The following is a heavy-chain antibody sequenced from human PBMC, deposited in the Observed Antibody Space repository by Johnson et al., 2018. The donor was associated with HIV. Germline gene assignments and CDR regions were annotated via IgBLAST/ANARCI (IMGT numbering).Heavy chain of an antibody. D-gene: IGHD6-19*01. J-gene: IGHJ3*02. Sequence: QMLLVESGGGVVQPGRSLRLSCAASGFTFSSYGMHWVRQAPGKGLEWVAVISYDGSNKYYADSVQGRFTISRSHSKNTLYLQMNSLRAEDTAVYYCAKDLELSPGTARAVGGSFDIWGQGTMVTVSS. CDR1: GFTFSSYG. CDR3: AKDLELSPGTARAVGGSFDI. V-gene: IGHV3-30*18. CDR2: ISYDGSNK.